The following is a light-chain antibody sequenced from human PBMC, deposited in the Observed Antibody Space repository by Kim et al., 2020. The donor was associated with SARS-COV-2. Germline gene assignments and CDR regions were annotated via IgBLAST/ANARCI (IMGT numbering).Light chain of an antibody. J-gene: IGKJ4*01. CDR1: QGISSF. CDR2: AAS. V-gene: IGKV1-8*01. Sequence: ASTGDRFTITFRASQGISSFLAWYQQKPGKAPKLLIYAASTLQSGVPSRFSGSGSWTDFTLTISCLQSEDFATYYCQQYYGYPLTFRGGAKVDIK. CDR3: QQYYGYPLT.